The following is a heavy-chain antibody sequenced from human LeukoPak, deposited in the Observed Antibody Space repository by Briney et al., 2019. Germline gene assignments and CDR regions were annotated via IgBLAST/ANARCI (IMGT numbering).Heavy chain of an antibody. Sequence: PSETLSLTCSVSGSSISSYYWSWIRQPPGKGLEWIGYIYTSGSTNYNPSLKSRVTISVDTSKNQFSLKLSSVTAADTAVYYCAAAQVYDSSGYYYDHPFDIWGQGTMVTVSS. D-gene: IGHD3-22*01. CDR3: AAAQVYDSSGYYYDHPFDI. V-gene: IGHV4-4*09. CDR2: IYTSGST. J-gene: IGHJ3*02. CDR1: GSSISSYY.